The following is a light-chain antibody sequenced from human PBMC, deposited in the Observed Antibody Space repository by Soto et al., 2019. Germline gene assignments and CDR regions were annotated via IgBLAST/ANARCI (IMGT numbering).Light chain of an antibody. CDR1: SSNIGSNT. Sequence: QSVLAQPPSASGTPGQRITISCSGSSSNIGSNTVTWYQQLPGTAPKLLIYSNNQRPSGVPDRISGSKSGTSASLAISGLQSEDEADYYCAAWEDSLNGYVFGTGTKLTVL. CDR3: AAWEDSLNGYV. V-gene: IGLV1-44*01. J-gene: IGLJ1*01. CDR2: SNN.